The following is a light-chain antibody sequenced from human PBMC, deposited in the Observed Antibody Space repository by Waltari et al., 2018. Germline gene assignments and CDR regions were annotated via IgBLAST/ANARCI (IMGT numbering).Light chain of an antibody. Sequence: QSALTQPASVSGSPGQSITISRTGTSSDVGFYNYVSLYQQHPGKAPKLMIYDVSERPSGVSNRFSGPKSGNTASLTISGLQAEDEADYYCNSYAGSSSWVFGGGTKLTVL. V-gene: IGLV2-14*01. J-gene: IGLJ3*02. CDR3: NSYAGSSSWV. CDR1: SSDVGFYNY. CDR2: DVS.